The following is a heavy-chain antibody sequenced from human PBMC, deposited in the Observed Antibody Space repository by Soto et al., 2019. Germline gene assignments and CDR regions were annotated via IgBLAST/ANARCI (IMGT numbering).Heavy chain of an antibody. J-gene: IGHJ6*02. CDR2: IYYSGST. CDR3: ARDKGGYDFPGSYYGMDV. D-gene: IGHD5-12*01. CDR1: GGSISSGGYY. V-gene: IGHV4-31*03. Sequence: SETLSLTCTVSGGSISSGGYYWSWIRQHPGKGLEWIGYIYYSGSTYYNPSLKSRVTISVDTSKNQFSLKLSSVTAADTAVYYCARDKGGYDFPGSYYGMDVWGQGTTVTVSS.